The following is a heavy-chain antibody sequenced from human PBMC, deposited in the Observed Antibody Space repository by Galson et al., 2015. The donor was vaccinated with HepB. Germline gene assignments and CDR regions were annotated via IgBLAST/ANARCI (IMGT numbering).Heavy chain of an antibody. J-gene: IGHJ3*02. V-gene: IGHV1-18*01. Sequence: SVKVSCKASGYTFTSYGISWVRQAPGQGLEWMGWISSYNGNTNYAQKFQGRVTMTTATSTSTGHMEVRSLRSDDTAVYYCARDRKGLRNSFDIWGQGTMVTVSS. CDR3: ARDRKGLRNSFDI. D-gene: IGHD1-14*01. CDR2: ISSYNGNT. CDR1: GYTFTSYG.